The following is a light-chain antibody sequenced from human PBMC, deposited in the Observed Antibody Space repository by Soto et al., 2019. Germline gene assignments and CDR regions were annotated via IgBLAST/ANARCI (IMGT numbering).Light chain of an antibody. CDR3: CSYAGTYTYVV. CDR2: DVS. J-gene: IGLJ2*01. CDR1: SSDVGGYNY. V-gene: IGLV2-11*01. Sequence: QSALTQPRSVSGSPGQSVTISCTGTSSDVGGYNYVSWYQQHPDKAPKLMIYDVSKRPSGVPDRFSGSKSDNTASLTISGLQADDEADYYCCSYAGTYTYVVFGGGTKVTV.